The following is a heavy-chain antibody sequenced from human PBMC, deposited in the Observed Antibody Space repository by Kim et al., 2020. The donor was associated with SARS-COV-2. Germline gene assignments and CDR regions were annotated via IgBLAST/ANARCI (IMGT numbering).Heavy chain of an antibody. CDR2: MYDSGKT. CDR3: ARDLGMGWSGESNDAFDV. CDR1: GGSVSSGNYY. V-gene: IGHV4-30-4*01. J-gene: IGHJ3*01. Sequence: SETLSLTCTVSGGSVSSGNYYWSWIRQPPGKAPEWIGFMYDSGKTLYNLSLKSRVSISVDTSKNQFSLKLQSVTVADTAVYFCARDLGMGWSGESNDAFDVWGRGTMVVVSS. D-gene: IGHD7-27*01.